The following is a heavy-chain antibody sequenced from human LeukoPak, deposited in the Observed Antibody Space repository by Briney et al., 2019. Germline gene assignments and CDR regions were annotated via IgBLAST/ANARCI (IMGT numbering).Heavy chain of an antibody. D-gene: IGHD3-9*01. CDR1: GLTFDDYA. CDR2: ISWNSGSI. J-gene: IGHJ4*02. V-gene: IGHV3-9*01. CDR3: AKGHYDILTGYPLDY. Sequence: GGSLRLSCAASGLTFDDYAMHWVRQAPGKGLGWVSGISWNSGSIGYADSVKGRFTISRDNAKNSLYLQMNSLRAEDTALYYCAKGHYDILTGYPLDYWGRGTLVTVSS.